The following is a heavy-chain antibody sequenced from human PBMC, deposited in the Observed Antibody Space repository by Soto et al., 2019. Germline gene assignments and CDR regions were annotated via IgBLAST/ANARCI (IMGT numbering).Heavy chain of an antibody. D-gene: IGHD3-3*01. J-gene: IGHJ4*02. CDR3: PSARRFWGWLDY. V-gene: IGHV3-33*01. CDR2: IWYDGSNK. Sequence: QMHLVESGGGVVQPGRSLTLSCVASGFTFTSYGIHWVRQAPGKGLEWVAVIWYDGSNKYYGDSVKVRFSISRDNSKNTVNLKLTSRKAEDTAVYYWPSARRFWGWLDYGGEGPLVSVSS. CDR1: GFTFTSYG.